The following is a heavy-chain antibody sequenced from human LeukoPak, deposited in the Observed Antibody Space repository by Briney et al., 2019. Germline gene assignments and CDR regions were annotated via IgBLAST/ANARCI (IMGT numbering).Heavy chain of an antibody. Sequence: PGGSLRLSCAASGFTFDDYAMHWVRQTPGKGLEWVSGISWNSGGLDYADSVKGRFTISRDNAKNSLYLQMNSLRDEDTAFYYCAKGETYASHLDYWGQGTLVTVSS. J-gene: IGHJ4*02. D-gene: IGHD3-16*01. V-gene: IGHV3-9*01. CDR1: GFTFDDYA. CDR2: ISWNSGGL. CDR3: AKGETYASHLDY.